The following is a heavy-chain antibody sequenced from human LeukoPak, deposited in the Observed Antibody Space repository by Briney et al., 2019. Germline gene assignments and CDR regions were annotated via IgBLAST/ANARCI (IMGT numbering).Heavy chain of an antibody. CDR2: IIWNSGSK. V-gene: IGHV3-9*01. CDR3: AKDIKYDSSGGFDY. Sequence: SLRLSCAASGFIFDDYAMHWVRQAPGKGLVWVSVIIWNSGSKDYSDSVRGQFTISRDNAKNSLYLQMNSLRAEDTALYYCAKDIKYDSSGGFDYWGQGTLVTVSS. CDR1: GFIFDDYA. D-gene: IGHD3-22*01. J-gene: IGHJ4*02.